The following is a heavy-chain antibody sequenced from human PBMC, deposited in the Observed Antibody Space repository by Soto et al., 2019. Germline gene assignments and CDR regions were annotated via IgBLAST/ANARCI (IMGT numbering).Heavy chain of an antibody. D-gene: IGHD3-16*01. V-gene: IGHV3-48*03. CDR3: SRGRIGVPGLGQL. J-gene: IGHJ4*02. Sequence: EVQLVESGGGLVQPGGSLRLSCVASGFNFGRYEMNWVRQAPGKGLEWISYISSSGRTLYYAYSVRGRFAISRDNGKKSLFLEMSSLRVEDTAVYYCSRGRIGVPGLGQLWGQGTLVTVSS. CDR1: GFNFGRYE. CDR2: ISSSGRTL.